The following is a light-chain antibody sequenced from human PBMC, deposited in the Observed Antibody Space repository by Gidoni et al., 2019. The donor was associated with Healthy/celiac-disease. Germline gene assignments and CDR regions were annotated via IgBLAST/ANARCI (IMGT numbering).Light chain of an antibody. CDR2: GAS. V-gene: IGKV3-20*01. CDR1: QSVSSSY. J-gene: IGKJ4*01. Sequence: EIVLTQSPGTLSLSPGERATLSCRASQSVSSSYLAWYQQKPGQAPRLRIYGASSRATGIPDRFSGSGSGTDFTLTISRLEPEDFAVYYCQQYGSSPRFGGGTKVEIK. CDR3: QQYGSSPR.